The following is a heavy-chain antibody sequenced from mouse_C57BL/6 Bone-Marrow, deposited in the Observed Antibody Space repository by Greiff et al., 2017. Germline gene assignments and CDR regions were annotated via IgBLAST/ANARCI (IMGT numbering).Heavy chain of an antibody. J-gene: IGHJ4*01. CDR3: ARYRIYYYGSSYVYYAMDY. V-gene: IGHV7-3*01. D-gene: IGHD1-1*01. CDR2: IRNKANGYTT. CDR1: GFTFTDYY. Sequence: EVQLVESGGGLVQPGGSLSLSCAASGFTFTDYYMSWVRQPPGKALEWLGFIRNKANGYTTEYSATVKGRFTISRDNYQSILYLQMNALRAEDSATYYCARYRIYYYGSSYVYYAMDYWGQGTSVTVSS.